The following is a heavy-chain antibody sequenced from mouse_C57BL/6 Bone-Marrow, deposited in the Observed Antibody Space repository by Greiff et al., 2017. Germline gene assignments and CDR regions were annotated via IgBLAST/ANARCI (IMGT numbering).Heavy chain of an antibody. D-gene: IGHD1-1*01. V-gene: IGHV1-64*01. CDR1: GYTFTSYW. Sequence: QVQLQQPGAELVKPGASVKLSCKASGYTFTSYWMHWVKQRPGQGLEWIGMIHPDSGSTNYNEKFKSKATLTVDKSSSTAYMQLSSLTSEDSAVYDCDRIYCYCSGGYGGQGTTLTVSA. CDR2: IHPDSGST. CDR3: DRIYCYCSGGY. J-gene: IGHJ2*01.